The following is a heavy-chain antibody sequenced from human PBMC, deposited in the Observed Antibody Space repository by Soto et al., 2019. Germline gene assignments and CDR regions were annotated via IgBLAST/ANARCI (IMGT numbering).Heavy chain of an antibody. J-gene: IGHJ4*02. Sequence: SVKVSCKASGGTCNNYEINWARQAPGQGLEWMAGIIPIFGTPNYAQKFQGRVTITADKSTSTAYMELNSMRSEDTAVYYWAGRCDGTNCLAHFDYWGQGTLVTVSS. V-gene: IGHV1-69*06. CDR1: GGTCNNYE. D-gene: IGHD2-2*01. CDR2: IIPIFGTP. CDR3: AGRCDGTNCLAHFDY.